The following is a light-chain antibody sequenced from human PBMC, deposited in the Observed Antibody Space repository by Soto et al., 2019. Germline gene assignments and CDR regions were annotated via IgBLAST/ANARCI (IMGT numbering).Light chain of an antibody. CDR3: QQYNSYSWT. CDR1: QSISSW. J-gene: IGKJ1*01. V-gene: IGKV1-5*03. Sequence: DIQMTQSPSTLSASVGDRVTITCRASQSISSWLAWYQQKPRKAPKLLIYKASSLESGVPSRFGGSGCGTEFTLTISSLQPDDFATYYCQQYNSYSWTFGQGTKVEIK. CDR2: KAS.